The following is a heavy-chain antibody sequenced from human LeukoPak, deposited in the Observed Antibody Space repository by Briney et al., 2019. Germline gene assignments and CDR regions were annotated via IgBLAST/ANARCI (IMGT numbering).Heavy chain of an antibody. D-gene: IGHD3-3*01. V-gene: IGHV3-23*01. CDR2: INGSGGST. J-gene: IGHJ6*02. CDR3: AKGARYYDFWSGPPHYYYGMDV. Sequence: GGSLRLSCAASGFTFSSYAMSWVRQAPGKGLECVSAINGSGGSTYYADSVKGRFTISRDNSKNTLYLQMNSLRAEDTAVYYCAKGARYYDFWSGPPHYYYGMDVWGQGTTVTVSS. CDR1: GFTFSSYA.